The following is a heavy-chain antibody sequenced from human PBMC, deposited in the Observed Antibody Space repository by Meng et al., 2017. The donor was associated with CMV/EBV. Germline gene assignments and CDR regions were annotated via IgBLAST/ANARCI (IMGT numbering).Heavy chain of an antibody. CDR2: INPNSGGT. Sequence: ASVNVSFKASGYTFTGYYMHWVRQAAGQGLEWMGWINPNSGGTHYAQKFQGRVTMTRDKSISTAYMELSRLRSDDTAVYYCSRESTYCSSTSCYYYYGMDVWGQGTTVTVSS. D-gene: IGHD2-2*01. CDR3: SRESTYCSSTSCYYYYGMDV. CDR1: GYTFTGYY. J-gene: IGHJ6*02. V-gene: IGHV1-2*02.